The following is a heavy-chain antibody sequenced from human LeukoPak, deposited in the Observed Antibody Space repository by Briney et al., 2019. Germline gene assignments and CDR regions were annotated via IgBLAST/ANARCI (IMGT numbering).Heavy chain of an antibody. CDR3: ARRYSTRNFFDS. CDR2: INYHGGNT. Sequence: GGSLRLSCAASGFDFSSFGMSWVRQAPGRGLAWVSAINYHGGNTYYADSVKGRFTISRDNSNNTLHLQINSLRAEDTALYFCARRYSTRNFFDSWGQGTLVTVSS. D-gene: IGHD1-1*01. V-gene: IGHV3-23*01. CDR1: GFDFSSFG. J-gene: IGHJ4*02.